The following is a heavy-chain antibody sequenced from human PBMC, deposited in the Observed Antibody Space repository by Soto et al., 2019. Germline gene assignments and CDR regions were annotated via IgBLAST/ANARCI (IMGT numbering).Heavy chain of an antibody. CDR2: IYYSGIT. Sequence: QVHLQESGPGLVKPSETLSLTCNVSPNAISSYYWSWIRQPPGKGLEWIGYIYYSGITKYNPSLKSRVTMSVDTSKNQFSLKVTSVTAADTAVYFCARNKDYWIVTTPHYSFYGMDVWGPGTTVAVS. J-gene: IGHJ6*02. V-gene: IGHV4-59*01. CDR1: PNAISSYY. CDR3: ARNKDYWIVTTPHYSFYGMDV. D-gene: IGHD3-3*01.